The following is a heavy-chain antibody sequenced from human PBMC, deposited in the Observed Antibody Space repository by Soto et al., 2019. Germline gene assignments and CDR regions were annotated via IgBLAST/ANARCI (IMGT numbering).Heavy chain of an antibody. CDR2: INTDNGNT. D-gene: IGHD4-17*01. Sequence: GASVKVSCKSSGYTFTTYAIHWVRQAPGQSLEWMGWINTDNGNTYYSQKMQARVTITRDTSASTAYMELSRLRSEDTAVYYCASSRVRAVYYFDYWGQGALVTVSS. J-gene: IGHJ4*02. CDR1: GYTFTTYA. V-gene: IGHV1-3*04. CDR3: ASSRVRAVYYFDY.